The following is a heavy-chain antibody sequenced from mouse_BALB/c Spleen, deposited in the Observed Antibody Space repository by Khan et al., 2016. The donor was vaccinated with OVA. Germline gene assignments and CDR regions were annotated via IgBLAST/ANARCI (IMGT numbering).Heavy chain of an antibody. V-gene: IGHV9-3-1*01. CDR2: INTYTGEP. D-gene: IGHD1-1*02. CDR3: SSGGYWYFDV. J-gene: IGHJ1*01. Sequence: QIQLVQSGPELKKPGETVKISCTASGYTFTNYGMNWVKQAPGKGLKWMGWINTYTGEPTYADDFKGRFAFYLETSASTAYLQINTLKNEDTATYFCSSGGYWYFDVWGAGTTVTVSS. CDR1: GYTFTNYG.